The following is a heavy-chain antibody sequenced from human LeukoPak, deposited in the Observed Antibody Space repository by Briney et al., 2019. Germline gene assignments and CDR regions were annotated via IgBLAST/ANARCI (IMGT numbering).Heavy chain of an antibody. CDR1: GFTFSYHA. Sequence: GGSLRLSCAASGFTFSYHAMSWVRHAPGKGLEWVSAINGNGKTTYYADSEKGRFTISRDNARTTLYLKMNSLRAEDTALYYCAKDWEAVSGTATGIEYWGQGTMVTVSS. D-gene: IGHD6-19*01. CDR2: INGNGKTT. CDR3: AKDWEAVSGTATGIEY. V-gene: IGHV3-23*01. J-gene: IGHJ4*02.